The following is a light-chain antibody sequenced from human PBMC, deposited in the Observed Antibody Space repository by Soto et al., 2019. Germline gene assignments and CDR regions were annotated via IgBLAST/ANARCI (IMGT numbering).Light chain of an antibody. CDR1: SSNIGSNY. CDR2: RNN. Sequence: QSVLTQPPSASGTPGQRVTISCSGSSSNIGSNYVYWHQQVPGTAPKLLIYRNNQRPSGVPDRFSGSKSGTSASLAISGLRSEDEADYYCAAWDDSLSGWVFGGGTKLTVL. J-gene: IGLJ3*02. V-gene: IGLV1-47*01. CDR3: AAWDDSLSGWV.